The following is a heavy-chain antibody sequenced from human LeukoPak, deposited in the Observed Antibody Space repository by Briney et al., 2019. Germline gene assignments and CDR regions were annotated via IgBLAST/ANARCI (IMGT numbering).Heavy chain of an antibody. D-gene: IGHD3-16*02. Sequence: GGSLRLSCAASGFTFRNYWMHWVRQAPGKGLVWVSRIKSDGSGTSYADSANGRFTISRDNTKNTLYLQMNSLRAEDTAVFRCVRDYHYGMDAWGQETTVTVSS. CDR1: GFTFRNYW. CDR3: VRDYHYGMDA. V-gene: IGHV3-74*01. CDR2: IKSDGSGT. J-gene: IGHJ6*02.